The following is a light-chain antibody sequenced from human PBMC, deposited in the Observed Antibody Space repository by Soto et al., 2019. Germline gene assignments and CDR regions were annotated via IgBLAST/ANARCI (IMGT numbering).Light chain of an antibody. J-gene: IGLJ3*02. CDR3: AAWDGSLSGWV. CDR2: SNN. Sequence: QAVVTQPPSASGTPGQRVTISCSGSSSNIGSNTVDWYQQLPGTAPKLLIYSNNQRPSGVPDRFSGSKSGTSASLAISGLQSEDEAYYYCAAWDGSLSGWVFGAGTKLTVL. V-gene: IGLV1-44*01. CDR1: SSNIGSNT.